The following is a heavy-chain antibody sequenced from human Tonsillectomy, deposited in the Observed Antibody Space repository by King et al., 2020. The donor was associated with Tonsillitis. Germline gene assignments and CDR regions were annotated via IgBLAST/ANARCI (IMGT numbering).Heavy chain of an antibody. CDR1: GDIFTSYG. CDR2: ISAYNGNT. J-gene: IGHJ6*02. CDR3: ARDGIAVAGRNPYGMDV. D-gene: IGHD6-19*01. V-gene: IGHV1-18*01. Sequence: QLVQSGAEVKKPGASVNVSCKASGDIFTSYGFSWVRQAPGQGLDWMGWISAYNGNTNYAQNLQGRVTMTTDTSTSTAYMELRGLRSDDTAVYYCARDGIAVAGRNPYGMDVWGQGTTVTVSS.